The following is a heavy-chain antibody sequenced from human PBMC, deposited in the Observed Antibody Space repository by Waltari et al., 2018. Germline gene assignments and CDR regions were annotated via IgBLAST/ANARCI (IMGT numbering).Heavy chain of an antibody. J-gene: IGHJ6*03. CDR3: ARGQEVVVPAASYYYYYYMDV. CDR1: GYTFTSYD. CDR2: MNPNSGST. D-gene: IGHD2-2*01. Sequence: QVQLVQSGAEVKKPGASVKVSCKASGYTFTSYDINWVRQATGQGLEWMGWMNPNSGSTGYAQKFQGRVTMTRNTSMSTAYMELSSLRSEDTAVYYCARGQEVVVPAASYYYYYYMDVWGKGTTVTVSS. V-gene: IGHV1-8*01.